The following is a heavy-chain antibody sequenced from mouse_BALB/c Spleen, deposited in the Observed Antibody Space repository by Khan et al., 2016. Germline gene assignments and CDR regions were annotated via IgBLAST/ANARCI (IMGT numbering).Heavy chain of an antibody. CDR3: ARGDYGLAMDY. CDR2: INTYTGEP. J-gene: IGHJ4*01. D-gene: IGHD1-2*01. Sequence: QIQLVQSGPELKKPGETVKISCKASGYTFTNYGMNWVKQAPGKGLKWMGWINTYTGEPTYADDFKGRFAFSLETSASTAYLQINNLKNEDMATYFCARGDYGLAMDYWGQRTSVTVSS. CDR1: GYTFTNYG. V-gene: IGHV9-1*02.